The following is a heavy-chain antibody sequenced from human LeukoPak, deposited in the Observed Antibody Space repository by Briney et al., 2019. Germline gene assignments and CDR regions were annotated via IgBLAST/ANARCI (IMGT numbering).Heavy chain of an antibody. V-gene: IGHV3-30*02. Sequence: GGSLRLSCAASGFTFSSYGMHWVRQAPGKGLEWVAFIRYDGSNKYYADSVKGRFTISRDNSKNTLYLQMNSLRVEDTAVYYCARGFTIFGVVNDGFDIWGQGTTVTVSS. CDR2: IRYDGSNK. J-gene: IGHJ3*02. CDR1: GFTFSSYG. CDR3: ARGFTIFGVVNDGFDI. D-gene: IGHD3-3*01.